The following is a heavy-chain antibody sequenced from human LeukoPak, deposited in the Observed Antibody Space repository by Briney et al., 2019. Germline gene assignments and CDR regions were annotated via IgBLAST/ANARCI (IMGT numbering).Heavy chain of an antibody. Sequence: GGALRLSCGAYGFTFDDYGMSWFRQAPGQGLEVMCGIIWNVGSAGYSALVKGGFTISIDDAKNSAYVDMNSLRAYDTAMYYFARVGTEVRGINIIYYYYSMDVSGKGTTVTVSS. CDR1: GFTFDDYG. D-gene: IGHD3-10*01. J-gene: IGHJ6*03. CDR3: ARVGTEVRGINIIYYYYSMDV. CDR2: IIWNVGSA. V-gene: IGHV3-20*04.